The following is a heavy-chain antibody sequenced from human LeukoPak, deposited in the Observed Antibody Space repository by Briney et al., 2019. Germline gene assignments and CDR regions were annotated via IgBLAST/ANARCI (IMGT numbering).Heavy chain of an antibody. CDR1: GYSFTIFH. D-gene: IGHD5-12*01. V-gene: IGHV1-46*01. J-gene: IGHJ3*02. Sequence: ASVKVSCKASGYSFTIFHIHWVRQAPGQGLEWMGMINPSDGSTSYAQKFQGRVTTTSDTSTSTVAMDLSSLRSDDTAVYYCARESTFRLLRNVSDIWGQGTMVTVSS. CDR2: INPSDGST. CDR3: ARESTFRLLRNVSDI.